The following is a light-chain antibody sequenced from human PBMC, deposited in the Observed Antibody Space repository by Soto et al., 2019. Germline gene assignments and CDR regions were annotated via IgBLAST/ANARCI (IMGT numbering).Light chain of an antibody. Sequence: EIVLAQSPATLSLSPGERAILSCRASQSISINLAWYQQKPGQAPRLLIYAASNRAAGVPARFSGSWSGTELTLTISSLQSEDFAVYYCQQYNNWITFGQGTRLEIK. J-gene: IGKJ5*01. CDR1: QSISIN. CDR2: AAS. CDR3: QQYNNWIT. V-gene: IGKV3-15*01.